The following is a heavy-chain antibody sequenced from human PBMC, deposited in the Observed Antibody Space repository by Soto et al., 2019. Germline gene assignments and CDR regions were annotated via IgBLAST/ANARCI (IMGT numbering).Heavy chain of an antibody. Sequence: QVQLVQSGAEVKKPGSSVKVSCKASGGTFSSYAISWVRQAPEQGLEWMGGIIPMFGTANYAQKFQGRVMITADESTSTAYMELSSLRSEDTAVYYCACSRPSYYYDSSGYSYYFDYWGQGTQVTVSS. V-gene: IGHV1-69*01. CDR2: IIPMFGTA. J-gene: IGHJ4*02. D-gene: IGHD3-22*01. CDR3: ACSRPSYYYDSSGYSYYFDY. CDR1: GGTFSSYA.